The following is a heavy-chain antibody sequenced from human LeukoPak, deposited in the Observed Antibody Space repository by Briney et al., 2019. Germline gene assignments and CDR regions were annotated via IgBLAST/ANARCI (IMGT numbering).Heavy chain of an antibody. CDR1: GGSFSGYY. CDR2: INHSGST. Sequence: SETLSLTCAVYGGSFSGYYWSWIRQPPGKGLEWIGEINHSGSTNYNPSLKSRVTISVDTSKNQFSLKLSSVTAADTAVYYCARVVPAATLPYYYYYMDVWGKGTMVTVSS. CDR3: ARVVPAATLPYYYYYMDV. J-gene: IGHJ6*03. D-gene: IGHD2-2*01. V-gene: IGHV4-34*01.